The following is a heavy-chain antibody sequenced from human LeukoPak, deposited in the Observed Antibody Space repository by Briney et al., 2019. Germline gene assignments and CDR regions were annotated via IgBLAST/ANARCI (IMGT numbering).Heavy chain of an antibody. Sequence: ASVKVSCKASGGTFSSYAISWVRQAPGQGLEWMGGIIPIFGTANYAQKFQGRVTITTDESTSTAYMELSSLGSEDTAVYYCARLAMPKRFFDYWGQGTLVTVSS. CDR1: GGTFSSYA. V-gene: IGHV1-69*05. J-gene: IGHJ4*02. CDR3: ARLAMPKRFFDY. CDR2: IIPIFGTA. D-gene: IGHD2-2*01.